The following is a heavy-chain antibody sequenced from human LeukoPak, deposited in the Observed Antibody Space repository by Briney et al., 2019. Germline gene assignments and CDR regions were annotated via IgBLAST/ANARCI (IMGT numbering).Heavy chain of an antibody. D-gene: IGHD3-10*01. CDR2: IYYNGST. V-gene: IGHV4-39*01. J-gene: IGHJ4*02. Sequence: SETLSLTCTVSGVSISSNSYYWAWIRQPPGKGLEWIGTIYYNGSTYYNPSLESRVAISVDTSKNQFSLKLSSVTAADTAVYYCARSFPGAHFDYWGQGTLVTVSS. CDR1: GVSISSNSYY. CDR3: ARSFPGAHFDY.